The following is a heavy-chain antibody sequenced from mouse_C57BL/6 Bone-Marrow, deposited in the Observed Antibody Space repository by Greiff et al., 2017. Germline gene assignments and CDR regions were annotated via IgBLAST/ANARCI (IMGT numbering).Heavy chain of an antibody. V-gene: IGHV1-81*01. CDR2: IYPRSGNT. Sequence: QVQLQQSGAELARPGASVKLSCKASGYTFTSYGISWVKQRNGQGLEWIGEIYPRSGNTYYNEKFKGKATLTADKSSRTAYMEIRSLTSEDSAVYFCARGVDDDWGQGTTLTVSS. CDR3: ARGVDDD. CDR1: GYTFTSYG. J-gene: IGHJ2*01.